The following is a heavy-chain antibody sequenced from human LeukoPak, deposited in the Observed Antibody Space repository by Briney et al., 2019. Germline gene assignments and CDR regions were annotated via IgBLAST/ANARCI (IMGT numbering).Heavy chain of an antibody. CDR1: GLPIADFA. Sequence: PGGCLRLSCVASGLPIADFAMHWVRQAPGKGLEWVSLISGDGVSTFYADSVKGRFSISRDNSKNSLYLEMNSLRTEAAAMYYCAKESGTFDYWGQGTLVAVSS. J-gene: IGHJ4*02. CDR3: AKESGTFDY. D-gene: IGHD1-1*01. CDR2: ISGDGVST. V-gene: IGHV3-43*02.